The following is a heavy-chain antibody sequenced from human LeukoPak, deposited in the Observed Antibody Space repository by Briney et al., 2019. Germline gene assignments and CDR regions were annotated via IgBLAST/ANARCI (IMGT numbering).Heavy chain of an antibody. CDR1: GFTFNGYS. V-gene: IGHV3-48*01. D-gene: IGHD4-17*01. Sequence: GGSLRLSCAASGFTFNGYSIIWVRQAPGEGLEWISYITTSSSILYYADSVKGRFTVSRDNAKNSVYLQVNSLRVEDSSVYFCARVRGPTVATWYFDLWGRGTLVTVSP. CDR2: ITTSSSIL. CDR3: ARVRGPTVATWYFDL. J-gene: IGHJ2*01.